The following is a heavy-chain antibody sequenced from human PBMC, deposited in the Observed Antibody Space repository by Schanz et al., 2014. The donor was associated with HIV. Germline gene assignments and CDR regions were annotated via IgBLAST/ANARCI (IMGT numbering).Heavy chain of an antibody. V-gene: IGHV3-30*18. J-gene: IGHJ4*02. CDR3: AKDRTDSGWYKEGPRELGE. CDR1: GFTFITYG. D-gene: IGHD6-19*01. CDR2: ISYDGSNK. Sequence: QVHLVESGGGVVQPGRSLRLSCAASGFTFITYGMHWVRQAPGKGLEWVAGISYDGSNKYYADSVKGRFTISRDSFNNTLYLHMSSLRAEDTAVYFCAKDRTDSGWYKEGPRELGEWGQGTLVTVSS.